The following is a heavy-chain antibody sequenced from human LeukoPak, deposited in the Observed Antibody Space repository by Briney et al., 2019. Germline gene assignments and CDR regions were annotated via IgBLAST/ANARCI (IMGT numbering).Heavy chain of an antibody. Sequence: SETLSLTCTVSGGSISSGDYYWSWIRQPPGKGLEWIGYTYYSGSTYYNPSLKSRVTISVDTSKNQFSLKLSSVTAADTAVYYCARVIMAVAGYYFDYWGQGTLVTVSS. V-gene: IGHV4-30-4*08. CDR2: TYYSGST. J-gene: IGHJ4*02. CDR1: GGSISSGDYY. CDR3: ARVIMAVAGYYFDY. D-gene: IGHD6-19*01.